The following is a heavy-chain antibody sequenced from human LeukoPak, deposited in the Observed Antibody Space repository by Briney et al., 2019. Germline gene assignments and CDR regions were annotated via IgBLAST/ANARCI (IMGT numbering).Heavy chain of an antibody. J-gene: IGHJ6*03. CDR1: DGSFSGYY. D-gene: IGHD3-3*01. CDR3: ARGRLKDYDFWSGYYTPTYYYYYMDV. V-gene: IGHV4-34*01. Sequence: ASETLSLTCAVYDGSFSGYYWSWIRQPPRKGLEWIGEIYLSGSTHYKPSLKSRVTISVDTSKNQFSLKLSSVTAADTAVYYCARGRLKDYDFWSGYYTPTYYYYYMDVWGKGATVTVSS. CDR2: IYLSGST.